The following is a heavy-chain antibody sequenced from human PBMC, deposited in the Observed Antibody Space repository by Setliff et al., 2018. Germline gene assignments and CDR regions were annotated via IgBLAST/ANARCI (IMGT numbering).Heavy chain of an antibody. D-gene: IGHD3-22*01. V-gene: IGHV1-2*04. CDR2: INPKTGGT. J-gene: IGHJ4*02. CDR3: ARHPHYDSSGYRDY. CDR1: GYTFTGYY. Sequence: ASVKVSCKASGYTFTGYYMHWVRQAPGQGLEWMGWINPKTGGTNLAQKFQGWVSMTRDTSITTAYMELSRLTSDDTAVYYCARHPHYDSSGYRDYWGQGTLVTVSS.